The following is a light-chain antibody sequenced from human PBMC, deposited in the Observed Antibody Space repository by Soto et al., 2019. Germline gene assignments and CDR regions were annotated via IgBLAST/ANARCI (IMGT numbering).Light chain of an antibody. V-gene: IGKV3-20*01. Sequence: EIVLTQSPAALSLSPGERATLSCRASQSVSSYLAWYQQKPGQAPRLLIYGASTRATGIPDRFSGDGSVTHFTFTISRLEAEDFVMYYCQQYGSSPITFGQGTRLEIK. CDR1: QSVSSY. J-gene: IGKJ5*01. CDR2: GAS. CDR3: QQYGSSPIT.